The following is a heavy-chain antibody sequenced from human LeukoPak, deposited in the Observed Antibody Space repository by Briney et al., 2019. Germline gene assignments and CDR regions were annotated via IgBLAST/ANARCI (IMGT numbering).Heavy chain of an antibody. CDR1: GFTFSSYW. V-gene: IGHV3-30*18. Sequence: GGSLRLSCAGSGFTFSSYWMSWVRQAPGKGLEWVAVISYDGSNKYYADSVKGRFTISRDNSKNTLYLQMNSLRAEDTAVYYCAKAFYDSSGYYYGYYYYGMDVWGQGTTVTVSS. CDR2: ISYDGSNK. J-gene: IGHJ6*02. D-gene: IGHD3-22*01. CDR3: AKAFYDSSGYYYGYYYYGMDV.